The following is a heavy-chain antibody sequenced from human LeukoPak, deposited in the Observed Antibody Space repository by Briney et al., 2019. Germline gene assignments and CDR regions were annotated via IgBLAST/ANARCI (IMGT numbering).Heavy chain of an antibody. Sequence: KPSETLSLTCAVYGGSFSGYYWSWIRQPPGKGLEWIGNIYYSGSTYYNPSLKSRVTISVDTSKNQFSLKVSSVTAADTAVYYCARLPDTYYFDYWGQGTLVTVSS. J-gene: IGHJ4*02. CDR3: ARLPDTYYFDY. CDR2: IYYSGST. V-gene: IGHV4-34*01. D-gene: IGHD5-18*01. CDR1: GGSFSGYY.